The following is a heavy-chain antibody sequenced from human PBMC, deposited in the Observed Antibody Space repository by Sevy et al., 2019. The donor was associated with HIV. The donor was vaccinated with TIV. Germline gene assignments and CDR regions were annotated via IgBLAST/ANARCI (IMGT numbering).Heavy chain of an antibody. CDR3: AGENAWGRGYS. CDR2: IYYNGHI. V-gene: IGHV4-59*08. D-gene: IGHD1-26*01. J-gene: IGHJ4*02. Sequence: SETLSLTCTVSGGAITSLDWNWSRQPPGKGLEWIANIYYNGHINYNPSIKSRVTLSLDTSKNQFSLGLSSVTAADTDMYYCAGENAWGRGYSWGQGTLVTVSS. CDR1: GGAITSLD.